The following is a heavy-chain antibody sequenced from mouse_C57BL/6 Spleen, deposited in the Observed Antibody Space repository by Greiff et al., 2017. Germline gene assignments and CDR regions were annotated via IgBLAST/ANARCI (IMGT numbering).Heavy chain of an antibody. CDR2: IYPGDGDT. J-gene: IGHJ3*01. D-gene: IGHD4-1*01. V-gene: IGHV1-82*01. Sequence: VQLQQSGPELVKPGASVKISCKASGYAFSSSWMNWVKQRPGKGLEWIGRIYPGDGDTNYNGKFKGKATLTADKSSSTAYMQLSSLTSEDSAVYFCAREGSLSLGHTFAYWGQGTLVTVSA. CDR3: AREGSLSLGHTFAY. CDR1: GYAFSSSW.